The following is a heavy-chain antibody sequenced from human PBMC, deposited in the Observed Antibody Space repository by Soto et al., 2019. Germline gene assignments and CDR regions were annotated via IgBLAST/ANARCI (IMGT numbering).Heavy chain of an antibody. J-gene: IGHJ4*02. CDR2: IAWNSDII. V-gene: IGHV3-9*01. CDR1: GFRFEDYA. Sequence: SLRLSCAASGFRFEDYAMHWVRQAPGKGLEWVSGIAWNSDIIGYADSVKGRFTISRDNGKNSLYLQMNSLRPEDTALYYCARGPSYSDSYFDYWGQGTQVTVSS. CDR3: ARGPSYSDSYFDY. D-gene: IGHD4-17*01.